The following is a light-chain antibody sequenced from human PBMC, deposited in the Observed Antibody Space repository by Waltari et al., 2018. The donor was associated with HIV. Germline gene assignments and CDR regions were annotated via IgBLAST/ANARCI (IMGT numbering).Light chain of an antibody. J-gene: IGLJ3*02. Sequence: QSVLSQPPSVSGAPGRRVTISCTGSRHNIGAGYSVQWYQQLPPKAPKLVIYQNLHRTSGGPDRFSGAKSGTSASLAITGLQAEDEDDYYCQSYDSGRRVFGGGTKLAVL. CDR1: RHNIGAGYS. CDR2: QNL. CDR3: QSYDSGRRV. V-gene: IGLV1-40*01.